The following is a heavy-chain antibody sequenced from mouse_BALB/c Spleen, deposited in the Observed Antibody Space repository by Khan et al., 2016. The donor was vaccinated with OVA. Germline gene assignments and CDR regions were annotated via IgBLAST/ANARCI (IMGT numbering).Heavy chain of an antibody. J-gene: IGHJ3*01. CDR2: IDPPNDDS. V-gene: IGHV14-3*02. Sequence: EVQLQQSGAELVKPGPSVKLSCPASGFNIKDTYIHWMKQRPEQGLEWIGRIDPPNDDSKFGPKFQAKATLTADTPPNTAYLQLSSRTSEDTAVYYGASPYGNPVAFGGQGTLVAVSA. D-gene: IGHD2-1*01. CDR3: ASPYGNPVAF. CDR1: GFNIKDTY.